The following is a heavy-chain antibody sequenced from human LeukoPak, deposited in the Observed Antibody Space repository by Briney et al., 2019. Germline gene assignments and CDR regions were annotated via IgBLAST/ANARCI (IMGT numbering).Heavy chain of an antibody. Sequence: GGSLRLSCAASGFTFSSFWMSWVRQAPGKGLEWVANIGQDGSQKEYVDTMKGRFTISRDNAKNSLHLEMNSLRGEDTAVYYCARRATVREDYFDYWGQGTLVTVSS. V-gene: IGHV3-7*05. J-gene: IGHJ4*02. CDR3: ARRATVREDYFDY. CDR2: IGQDGSQK. D-gene: IGHD4-17*01. CDR1: GFTFSSFW.